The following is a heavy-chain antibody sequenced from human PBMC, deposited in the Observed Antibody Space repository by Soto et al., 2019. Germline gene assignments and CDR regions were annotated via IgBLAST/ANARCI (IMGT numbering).Heavy chain of an antibody. CDR2: IYSGCST. CDR3: ARDGYDYVWGTPDYFDY. Sequence: EVQLVESGGGLVQPGGSLRLSCAASGFTVSSNYMSWVRQAPGKGLEWVSVIYSGCSTYYADSVKGRFTISRDNSKDTLHLQMNSLRAEDTAVYYCARDGYDYVWGTPDYFDYWGQGTLVTVSS. CDR1: GFTVSSNY. J-gene: IGHJ4*02. D-gene: IGHD3-16*01. V-gene: IGHV3-66*01.